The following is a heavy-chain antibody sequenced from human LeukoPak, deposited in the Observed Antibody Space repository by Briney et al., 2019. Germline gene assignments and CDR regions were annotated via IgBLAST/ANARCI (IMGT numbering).Heavy chain of an antibody. V-gene: IGHV1-2*02. CDR1: GYTFTGYY. J-gene: IGHJ4*02. D-gene: IGHD3-10*01. Sequence: WASVKVSCKASGYTFTGYYMHWVRQAPGQGLEWMGWINPNSGGTNYAQKFQGRVTMTRDTSISTAYMELGRLRSDDAAVYYCARSSYGSGSYSRIWGQGTLVTVSS. CDR3: ARSSYGSGSYSRI. CDR2: INPNSGGT.